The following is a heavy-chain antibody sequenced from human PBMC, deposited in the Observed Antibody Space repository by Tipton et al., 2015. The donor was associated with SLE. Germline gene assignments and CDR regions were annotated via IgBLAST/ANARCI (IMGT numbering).Heavy chain of an antibody. CDR1: GGSISSHY. D-gene: IGHD6-19*01. CDR3: ARGSGIAVAGWAFDI. CDR2: IYYSGST. Sequence: TLSLTCSVSGGSISSHYWSWIRQPPGKGLEWIGYIYYSGSTNYNPSLKSRVTISVDTSKNQFSLKLSSVTAADTAVYYCARGSGIAVAGWAFDIWGQGTMVTVSS. V-gene: IGHV4-59*11. J-gene: IGHJ3*02.